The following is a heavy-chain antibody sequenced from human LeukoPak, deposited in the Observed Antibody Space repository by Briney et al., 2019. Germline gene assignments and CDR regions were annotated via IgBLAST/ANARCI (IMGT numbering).Heavy chain of an antibody. D-gene: IGHD6-19*01. V-gene: IGHV3-20*04. J-gene: IGHJ6*03. CDR2: INWNGGST. Sequence: PGGSLRLSCAASGFTFDDYGMSWVRQAPGKGLEWVSGINWNGGSTGYADSVKGRFTIPRDNSKNTLYLQMGSLRAEDMAVYYCARSPNSGWYYYYYYYMDVWGKGTTVTISS. CDR3: ARSPNSGWYYYYYYYMDV. CDR1: GFTFDDYG.